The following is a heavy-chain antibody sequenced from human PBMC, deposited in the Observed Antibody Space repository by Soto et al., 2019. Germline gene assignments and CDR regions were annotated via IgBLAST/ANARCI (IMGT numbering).Heavy chain of an antibody. J-gene: IGHJ3*01. CDR3: ARVIWSGSFRRAFDF. Sequence: SETLSLTCSVSGGSISSGDNYWSWIRQPPGKGLEFIGYIYHSGHKYYNPSLKSRVAISVDTSKNQFSLKLSSVTAADTAMYYCARVIWSGSFRRAFDFWGQGTLVTVS. CDR1: GGSISSGDNY. CDR2: IYHSGHK. V-gene: IGHV4-30-4*01. D-gene: IGHD3-3*01.